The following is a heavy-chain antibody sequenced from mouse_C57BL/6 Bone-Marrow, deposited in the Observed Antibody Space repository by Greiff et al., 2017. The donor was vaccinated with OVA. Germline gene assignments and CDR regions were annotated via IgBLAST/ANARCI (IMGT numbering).Heavy chain of an antibody. Sequence: VQLQQSVAELVRPGASVKLSCTASGFNIKNTYMHWVKQRPEQGLEWIGRIDPANGNTKYAQKFQGKATITAETSTNTAYLQLSSLTSEDTAIYYCARLGYGNDRGYYFDYWGQGTTLTVSS. CDR3: ARLGYGNDRGYYFDY. CDR2: IDPANGNT. CDR1: GFNIKNTY. D-gene: IGHD2-2*01. J-gene: IGHJ2*01. V-gene: IGHV14-3*01.